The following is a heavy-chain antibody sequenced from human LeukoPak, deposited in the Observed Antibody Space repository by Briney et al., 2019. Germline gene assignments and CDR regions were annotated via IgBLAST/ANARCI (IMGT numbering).Heavy chain of an antibody. J-gene: IGHJ3*02. D-gene: IGHD6-25*01. Sequence: VASVTVSCLASGFTFTNSAMRWVRQARGQRLEWIGWIVVGSGDTDYAQKFHERVTVTRDMSTSTAYMELSSLTSEDTAVYFCAADSSGNDAFDIWGQGTMVTVSS. V-gene: IGHV1-58*02. CDR3: AADSSGNDAFDI. CDR1: GFTFTNSA. CDR2: IVVGSGDT.